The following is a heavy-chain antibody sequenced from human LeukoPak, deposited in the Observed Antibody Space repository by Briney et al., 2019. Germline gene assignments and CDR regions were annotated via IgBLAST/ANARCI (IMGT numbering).Heavy chain of an antibody. D-gene: IGHD6-13*01. CDR1: GFTFSSYG. J-gene: IGHJ4*02. CDR2: IRYDGSNK. Sequence: PGGSLRLSCAASGFTFSSYGMHRVRQAPGKGLEWVAFIRYDGSNKYYADSVKGRFTISRDNSKNTLYLQMNSLRAEDTAVYYCAKAGIAAAGIHYYFDYWGPGTLVTVSS. CDR3: AKAGIAAAGIHYYFDY. V-gene: IGHV3-30*02.